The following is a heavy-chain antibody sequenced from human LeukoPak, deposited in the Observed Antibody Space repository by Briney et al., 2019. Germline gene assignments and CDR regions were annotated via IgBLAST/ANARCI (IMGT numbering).Heavy chain of an antibody. CDR1: SGSISKYY. CDR3: ARRFPWYFDL. Sequence: SETLSLTCTVSSGSISKYYWSWIRQSPGKGLEWIGYIYYSGSTTYNPSLKSRVTMSVDMSKNQLSLKLSSVTAADTAVYYCARRFPWYFDLWGHGTLVTVSS. J-gene: IGHJ2*01. V-gene: IGHV4-59*12. CDR2: IYYSGST.